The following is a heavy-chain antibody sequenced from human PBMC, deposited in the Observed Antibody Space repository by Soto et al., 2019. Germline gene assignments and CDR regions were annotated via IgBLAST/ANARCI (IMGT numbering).Heavy chain of an antibody. Sequence: ASVEVSCKASGYTFNNYGISWVRQAPGQGLEWMGWIGPYNGNTDHAQNFQGRVTMTTDTSTNTAYMELRSLRSDDTALYYCARCYCSVGSCYTCWHFDLWGRGTLVTVSS. D-gene: IGHD2-15*01. CDR2: IGPYNGNT. V-gene: IGHV1-18*01. CDR3: ARCYCSVGSCYTCWHFDL. CDR1: GYTFNNYG. J-gene: IGHJ2*01.